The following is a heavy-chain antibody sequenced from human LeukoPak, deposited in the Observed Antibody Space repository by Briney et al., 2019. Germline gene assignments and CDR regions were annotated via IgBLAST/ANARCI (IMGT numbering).Heavy chain of an antibody. J-gene: IGHJ4*02. D-gene: IGHD1-1*01. CDR1: GFTFSSYA. CDR2: ISGSGGDT. CDR3: AKARGAAYGTYYFDY. V-gene: IGHV3-23*01. Sequence: GGSLRLSCAASGFTFSSYAMNWVRQAPGKGLEWVSISGSGGDTYYADSVKGRFTISRDNSKNTLYLQMNSLRAEDTAVYYCAKARGAAYGTYYFDYWGQGTLVTVSS.